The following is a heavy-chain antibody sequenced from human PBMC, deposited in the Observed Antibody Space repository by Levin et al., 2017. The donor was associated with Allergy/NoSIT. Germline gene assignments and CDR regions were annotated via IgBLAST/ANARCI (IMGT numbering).Heavy chain of an antibody. D-gene: IGHD3-10*01. Sequence: GGSLRLSCSASGFTFTNHALHWVRQAPGKGLEYVSAIDTKEDKTYYADSVRGRFAISRDNSKNTLYLQMSSLRTEDTAVYYCVRNVALVRAYDYWGPGTLVTVSS. J-gene: IGHJ4*02. CDR3: VRNVALVRAYDY. CDR2: IDTKEDKT. V-gene: IGHV3-64D*08. CDR1: GFTFTNHA.